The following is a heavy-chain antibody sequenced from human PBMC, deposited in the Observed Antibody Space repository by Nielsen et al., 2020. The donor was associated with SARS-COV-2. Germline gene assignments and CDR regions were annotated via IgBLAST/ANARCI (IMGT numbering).Heavy chain of an antibody. CDR2: INSDSGNT. Sequence: SVKVSCKASGYPFTAYAIHWVRQDPGQRLEWMGWINSDSGNTKYSQKFRGRVTINRDTSASTAYMELSGLSSEDTAVYYCARSRGCSATSCFFDYWGQGALVTVSS. J-gene: IGHJ4*02. D-gene: IGHD2-2*01. CDR1: GYPFTAYA. V-gene: IGHV1-3*04. CDR3: ARSRGCSATSCFFDY.